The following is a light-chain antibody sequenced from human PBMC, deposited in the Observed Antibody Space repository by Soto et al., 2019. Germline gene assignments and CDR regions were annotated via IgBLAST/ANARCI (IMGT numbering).Light chain of an antibody. J-gene: IGLJ3*02. CDR3: AAWDASLSAQV. Sequence: QAVVTQPPSASGTPGQRVTISCSGSSSNIGSNYAYWYQQLPGTAAKLLIYRNNQRPSGVPDRLSASKTATSASLAISGLRSEDEADYYCAAWDASLSAQVFGGGTKLTVL. CDR2: RNN. CDR1: SSNIGSNY. V-gene: IGLV1-47*01.